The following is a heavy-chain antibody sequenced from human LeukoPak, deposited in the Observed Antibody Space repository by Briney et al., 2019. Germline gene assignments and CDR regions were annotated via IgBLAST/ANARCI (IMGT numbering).Heavy chain of an antibody. V-gene: IGHV4-59*12. Sequence: SETLSLTCTVSGGSISSYYWSWIRQPPGKGLEWIGYIYYSGSTYYNPSLKSRVTISVDTSKNQFSLKLSSVTAADTAVYYCARADAYANNWFDPWGQGTLVTVSS. J-gene: IGHJ5*02. D-gene: IGHD4-17*01. CDR2: IYYSGST. CDR1: GGSISSYY. CDR3: ARADAYANNWFDP.